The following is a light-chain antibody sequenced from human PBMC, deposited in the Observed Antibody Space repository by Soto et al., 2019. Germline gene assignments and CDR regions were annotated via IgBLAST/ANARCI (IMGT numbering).Light chain of an antibody. CDR2: ENN. CDR1: ISNIGNNY. J-gene: IGLJ1*01. V-gene: IGLV1-51*02. CDR3: GTWDSSLSAGPFV. Sequence: QSVLTQPPSVSAAPGQKVTISCSGSISNIGNNYVSWYQQLPGTAPKLLTYENNKRPSGIPDRFSGSKSGTSATLGITGLQTGDEDGYYCGTWDSSLSAGPFVFGTGTKLTVL.